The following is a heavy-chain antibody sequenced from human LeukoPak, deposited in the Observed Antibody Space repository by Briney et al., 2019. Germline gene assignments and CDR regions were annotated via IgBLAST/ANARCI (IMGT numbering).Heavy chain of an antibody. CDR2: IIPIFGTA. Sequence: GASMKVSCKASGDTFSSYAISWVRQAPGQGLEWMGGIIPIFGTANYAQKFQGRVTITTDESTSTAYMELSSLRSEDTAVYYCARDLHITMVRGRLWYFDYWGQGTLVTVSS. J-gene: IGHJ4*02. CDR1: GDTFSSYA. CDR3: ARDLHITMVRGRLWYFDY. D-gene: IGHD3-10*01. V-gene: IGHV1-69*05.